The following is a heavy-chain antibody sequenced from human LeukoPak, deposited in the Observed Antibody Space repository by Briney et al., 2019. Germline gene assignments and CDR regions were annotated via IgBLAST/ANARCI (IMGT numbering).Heavy chain of an antibody. Sequence: GASVKVSCKASGYSFASYGINWVRQAPGQGLKWMGWISAYNGHTDYAEKFQARFSMTADTSTSTAYMELRSLTSDDTAVYYCARNAARQLWLRSDFDYWGQGTLVTVSS. V-gene: IGHV1-18*01. CDR1: GYSFASYG. D-gene: IGHD5-18*01. CDR2: ISAYNGHT. J-gene: IGHJ4*02. CDR3: ARNAARQLWLRSDFDY.